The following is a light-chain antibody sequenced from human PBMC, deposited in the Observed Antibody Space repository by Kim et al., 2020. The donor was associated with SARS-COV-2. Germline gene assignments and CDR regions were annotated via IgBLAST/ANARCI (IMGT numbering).Light chain of an antibody. Sequence: SLSPGERATLSCRASQSVSSTYLAWYLQTPGQAPRLLIYGASSRATGIPDRFSGSGSGTDFTLTISSLEPEDFAVYYCQQYGSSPYTFGQGTKLEI. CDR3: QQYGSSPYT. V-gene: IGKV3-20*01. J-gene: IGKJ2*01. CDR2: GAS. CDR1: QSVSSTY.